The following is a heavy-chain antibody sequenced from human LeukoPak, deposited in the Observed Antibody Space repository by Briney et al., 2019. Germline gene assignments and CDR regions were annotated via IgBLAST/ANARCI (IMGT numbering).Heavy chain of an antibody. J-gene: IGHJ4*02. V-gene: IGHV4-34*01. D-gene: IGHD3-22*01. CDR1: GGSFSGYY. CDR2: INHSGST. Sequence: PSETLSLTCAVYGGSFSGYYWSWIRQPPGKGLEWIGEINHSGSTNYNPSLKSRVTISVDTSKNQFSLKLSSVTAADTAVYYCACASVIPYYIVDYWGQGTLGTVSS. CDR3: ACASVIPYYIVDY.